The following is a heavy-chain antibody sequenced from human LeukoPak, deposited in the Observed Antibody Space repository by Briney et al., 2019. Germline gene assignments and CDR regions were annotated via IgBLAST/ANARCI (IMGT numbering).Heavy chain of an antibody. D-gene: IGHD2-15*01. CDR3: TKSTRARGGPWFDP. Sequence: ASVKVSCKVSGYTLNKISMHWVRQAPRKGLEWMGGFDPEDGETIYAQKLQGRVTMTEDTSTDTAYMELSSLRSEDTAVYYCTKSTRARGGPWFDPWGQGTLVTVSS. V-gene: IGHV1-24*01. CDR2: FDPEDGET. CDR1: GYTLNKIS. J-gene: IGHJ5*02.